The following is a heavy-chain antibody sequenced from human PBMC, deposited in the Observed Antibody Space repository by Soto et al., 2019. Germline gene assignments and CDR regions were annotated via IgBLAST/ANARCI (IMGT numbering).Heavy chain of an antibody. CDR3: ARGDSGSWKAMNDAFDI. D-gene: IGHD6-13*01. CDR1: GFTFSSYA. CDR2: ISDGGSNK. J-gene: IGHJ3*02. V-gene: IGHV3-30-3*01. Sequence: GGSLRLSCAASGFTFSSYAMHWVRQAPGKGLEWVAVISDGGSNKYYADSVKGRFTISRDNSKNTLYLQMKSLRAEDAEVSYCARGDSGSWKAMNDAFDIWGQGTMVTVSS.